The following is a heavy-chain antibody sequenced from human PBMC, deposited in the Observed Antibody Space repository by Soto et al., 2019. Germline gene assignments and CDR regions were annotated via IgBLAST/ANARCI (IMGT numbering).Heavy chain of an antibody. D-gene: IGHD2-15*01. CDR2: IYYSGST. V-gene: IGHV4-31*03. Sequence: QVQLQESGPGLVKPSQTLSLTCTVSGGSISSGGYYWSWIRQHPGKGLEWIGYIYYSGSTYYNPSLTSRVTISADTSKNQFSLKLSSVTAADTAVYYCARASGGGPYYYSMDVWGKGTTVTVSS. J-gene: IGHJ6*03. CDR3: ARASGGGPYYYSMDV. CDR1: GGSISSGGYY.